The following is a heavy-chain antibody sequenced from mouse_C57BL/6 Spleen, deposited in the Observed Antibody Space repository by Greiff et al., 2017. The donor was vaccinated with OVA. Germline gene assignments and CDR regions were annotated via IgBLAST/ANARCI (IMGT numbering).Heavy chain of an antibody. CDR3: ARDKGPSYWFDY. CDR2: ISDGGSYT. CDR1: GFTFSSYA. Sequence: EVKLVESGGGLVKPGGSLKLSCAASGFTFSSYAMSWVRQTPDKRLEWVATISDGGSYTYYPDNVKGRFTISRDNAKNNLYLQMSHLKSEDTAMYYCARDKGPSYWFDYWGQGTTLTVSS. D-gene: IGHD4-1*01. V-gene: IGHV5-4*01. J-gene: IGHJ2*01.